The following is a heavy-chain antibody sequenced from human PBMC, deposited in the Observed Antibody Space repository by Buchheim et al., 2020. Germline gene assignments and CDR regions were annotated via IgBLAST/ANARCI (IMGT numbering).Heavy chain of an antibody. CDR2: ISGSGGST. CDR3: AKAIWVNVGWWLPPYFDY. D-gene: IGHD5-12*01. V-gene: IGHV3-23*01. CDR1: GFTFSSYP. Sequence: EVQLLESGGGLVQPGGSLRLSCVVSGFTFSSYPMSWVRQAPGKGLEWVSTISGSGGSTYYADSMKGRFTISRDNSKNTIYLQMNSLRAEDTAVYYCAKAIWVNVGWWLPPYFDYWGQGTL. J-gene: IGHJ4*02.